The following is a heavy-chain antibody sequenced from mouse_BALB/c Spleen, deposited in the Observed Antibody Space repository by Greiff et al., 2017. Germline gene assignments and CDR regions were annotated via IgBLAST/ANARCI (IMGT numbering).Heavy chain of an antibody. V-gene: IGHV1S137*01. CDR2: ISTYYGDA. CDR3: ARSYYGSSYSYYFDY. J-gene: IGHJ2*01. D-gene: IGHD1-1*01. CDR1: GYTFTDYA. Sequence: QVQLQQSGAELVRPGVSVKISCKGSGYTFTDYAMHWVKQSHAKSLEWIGVISTYYGDASYNQKFKGKATMTVDKSSSTAYMELARLTSEDSAIYYCARSYYGSSYSYYFDYWGQGTTLTVSS.